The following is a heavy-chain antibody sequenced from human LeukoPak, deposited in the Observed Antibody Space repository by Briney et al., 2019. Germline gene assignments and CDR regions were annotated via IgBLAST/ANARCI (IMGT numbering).Heavy chain of an antibody. CDR1: GFTFSNSA. D-gene: IGHD6-19*01. V-gene: IGHV3-30*18. J-gene: IGHJ4*02. CDR2: ISYDGSNK. Sequence: GKSLRLSCAASGFTFSNSAMHWVRQAPGKGLEWVAVISYDGSNKYYADSVKGRFTISRDNSKNTLYLQMNSLRAEDTAVYYCAKDIEEWLVKGGGCFDYWGQGTLVTVSS. CDR3: AKDIEEWLVKGGGCFDY.